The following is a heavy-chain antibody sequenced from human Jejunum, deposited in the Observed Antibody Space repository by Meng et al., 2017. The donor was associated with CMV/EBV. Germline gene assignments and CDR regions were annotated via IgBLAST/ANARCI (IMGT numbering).Heavy chain of an antibody. Sequence: QVHLMASGPGLVKPSQTLPLTCTVSGGSINSGSYYWSWIRQPAGEGLEWIGRIYTSGSTYYNPSLKSRVTISIDTSKNQFFLKLSSVTAADTAVYYCARDPSYYDSSGRQSWGQGTLVTVSS. D-gene: IGHD3-22*01. CDR1: GGSINSGSYY. V-gene: IGHV4-61*02. CDR2: IYTSGST. CDR3: ARDPSYYDSSGRQS. J-gene: IGHJ5*02.